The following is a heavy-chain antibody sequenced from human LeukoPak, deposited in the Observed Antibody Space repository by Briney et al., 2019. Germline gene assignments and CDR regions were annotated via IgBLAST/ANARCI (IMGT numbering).Heavy chain of an antibody. CDR1: GGSISSGDYY. D-gene: IGHD2-2*01. V-gene: IGHV4-30-4*08. CDR2: IHYSGST. Sequence: SETLSLTCTVSGGSISSGDYYWSWIRQPPGKGLEWIGYIHYSGSTYYNPSLKSRVTISVDTSKNQFSLKLSSVTAADTAVYYCARETLLYCSSTSCYWFDPWGQGTLVTVSS. CDR3: ARETLLYCSSTSCYWFDP. J-gene: IGHJ5*02.